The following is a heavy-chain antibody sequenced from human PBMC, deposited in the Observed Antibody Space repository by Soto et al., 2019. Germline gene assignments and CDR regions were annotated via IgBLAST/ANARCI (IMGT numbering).Heavy chain of an antibody. CDR1: GFTFSSYS. Sequence: EVQLVESGGGLVKPGGSLRLSCAASGFTFSSYSMNWVRQAPGKGLEWVSSISSSSSYIYYADSVKGRFTISRDNAKNSLYLQMNSLRAEDTAVYYCARGPYPIVGADWYVDYWGQGTLVTVSS. D-gene: IGHD1-26*01. V-gene: IGHV3-21*01. CDR2: ISSSSSYI. CDR3: ARGPYPIVGADWYVDY. J-gene: IGHJ4*02.